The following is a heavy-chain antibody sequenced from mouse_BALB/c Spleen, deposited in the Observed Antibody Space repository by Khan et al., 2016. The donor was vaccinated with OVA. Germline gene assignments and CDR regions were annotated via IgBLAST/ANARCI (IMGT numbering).Heavy chain of an antibody. V-gene: IGHV2-2*02. Sequence: QVQLKESGPGLVQPSQSLSITCTVSGFSLTSYGVHWVRQSPGKGLEWLGVIWSGGSTDYNAAFISRRSISYDNSKSKALFKMNSMQTNDTTIYSCARSAYYGRGSMDYWGQGTSVTVSA. CDR2: IWSGGST. D-gene: IGHD1-1*01. CDR1: GFSLTSYG. CDR3: ARSAYYGRGSMDY. J-gene: IGHJ4*01.